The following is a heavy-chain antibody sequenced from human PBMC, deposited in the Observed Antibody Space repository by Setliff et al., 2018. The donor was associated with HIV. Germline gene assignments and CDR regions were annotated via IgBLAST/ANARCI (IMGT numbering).Heavy chain of an antibody. V-gene: IGHV4-39*07. CDR1: GDSISSSIYY. J-gene: IGHJ6*03. CDR3: ARGRNYGSPYFYYMDV. CDR2: IDHTGST. D-gene: IGHD3-10*01. Sequence: PSETLSLTCTVSGDSISSSIYYWGWVRQPPGRGLEWLGEIDHTGSTNYNLSLKSRITMSADPSKNQFSLKVRSVIAADTALYYCARGRNYGSPYFYYMDVWATGTTVTVSS.